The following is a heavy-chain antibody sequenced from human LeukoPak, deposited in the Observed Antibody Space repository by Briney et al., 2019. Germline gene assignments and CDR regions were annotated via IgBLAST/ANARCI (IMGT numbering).Heavy chain of an antibody. V-gene: IGHV3-66*01. CDR1: GFTVSSNY. CDR2: IYSGGST. Sequence: PGGSLRLSCAASGFTVSSNYMSWVRQAPGKGLEWVSVIYSGGSTYYADSVKGRFTISRDNSKNTLYLQMNSLRAEDTAVYYCAKGDPRVYFDYWGQGTLVTVSS. CDR3: AKGDPRVYFDY. J-gene: IGHJ4*02.